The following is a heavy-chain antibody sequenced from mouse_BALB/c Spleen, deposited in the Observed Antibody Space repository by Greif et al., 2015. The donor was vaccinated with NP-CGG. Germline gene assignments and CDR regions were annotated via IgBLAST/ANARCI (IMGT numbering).Heavy chain of an antibody. D-gene: IGHD2-4*01. J-gene: IGHJ4*01. Sequence: VMLVESGPGLVAPSQSLSITCTVSGFSLTSYGVHWVRQPPGKGLEWLGVIWAGGSTNYNSALMSRLSISKDNSKSQVFLKMNSLQTDDTAMYYCARDSLNDYDKVMDYWGQGTSVTVSS. V-gene: IGHV2-9*02. CDR3: ARDSLNDYDKVMDY. CDR1: GFSLTSYG. CDR2: IWAGGST.